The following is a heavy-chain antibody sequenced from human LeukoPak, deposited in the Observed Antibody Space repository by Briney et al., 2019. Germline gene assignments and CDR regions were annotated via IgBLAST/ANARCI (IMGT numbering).Heavy chain of an antibody. CDR2: ISGGGYST. CDR1: GFTFSSYA. J-gene: IGHJ4*02. V-gene: IGHV3-23*01. D-gene: IGHD1-26*01. CDR3: AKASWELLDFDY. Sequence: GGSLRLSCAASGFTFSSYAMSWVRQAPGKGLEWVSVISGGGYSTYYTASVKGRFTISRDNSKNTLYLQMNSLRAEDTAVYYCAKASWELLDFDYWGQGTLVTVSS.